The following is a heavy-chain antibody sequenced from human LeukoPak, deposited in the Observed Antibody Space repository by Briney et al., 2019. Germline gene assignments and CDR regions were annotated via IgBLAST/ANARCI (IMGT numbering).Heavy chain of an antibody. CDR2: INPNSGGT. CDR1: GYTFTGYY. J-gene: IGHJ5*02. V-gene: IGHV1-2*02. CDR3: ARGYCSGGSCYGGWFDP. D-gene: IGHD2-15*01. Sequence: ASVKVSCKASGYTFTGYYMHWVRQAPGQGLEWMGWINPNSGGTNYAQKFQGRVTMTRDTSISTAYMELSRLRSDDTAVYYCARGYCSGGSCYGGWFDPWGQGTLVTVSS.